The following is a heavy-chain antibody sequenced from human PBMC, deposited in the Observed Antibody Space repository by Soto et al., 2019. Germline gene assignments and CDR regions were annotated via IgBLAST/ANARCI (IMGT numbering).Heavy chain of an antibody. J-gene: IGHJ6*02. CDR1: GFTFSSYG. Sequence: GGSLRLSCAASGFTFSSYGMHWVRQAPGKGLEWVAVISYDGSNKYYADSVKGRFTISRDNSKNTLYLQMNSLRAEDTAVYYCAKEGQFYDILTGYRSYYGMDVWGQGTTVTVSS. D-gene: IGHD3-9*01. CDR2: ISYDGSNK. V-gene: IGHV3-30*18. CDR3: AKEGQFYDILTGYRSYYGMDV.